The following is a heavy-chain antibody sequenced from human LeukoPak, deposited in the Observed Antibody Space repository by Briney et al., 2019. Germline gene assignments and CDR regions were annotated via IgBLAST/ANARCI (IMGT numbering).Heavy chain of an antibody. V-gene: IGHV4-59*01. D-gene: IGHD1-1*01. CDR1: GGSISSYY. CDR2: IYYSGST. Sequence: SETLSLTCTVSGGSISSYYWSWIRQPPGKGLEWIGYIYYSGSTNYNPSLKSRVTISVDTSKNQFSLKLSSVTAADTAVYYCASKALTTGTNADGLDYWGQGTLVTVSS. J-gene: IGHJ4*02. CDR3: ASKALTTGTNADGLDY.